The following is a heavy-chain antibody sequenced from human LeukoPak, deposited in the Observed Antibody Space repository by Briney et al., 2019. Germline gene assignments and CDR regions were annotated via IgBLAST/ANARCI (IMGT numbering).Heavy chain of an antibody. J-gene: IGHJ4*02. D-gene: IGHD3-16*01. V-gene: IGHV4-39*01. CDR2: MYYSGST. CDR1: GGSINSSSYY. CDR3: ARPSIWDQVADY. Sequence: SETLSLTCSVSGGSINSSSYYCGWIRQPPGKGLEWIGSMYYSGSTYYNPSLKSRVTISVDTSKNQFSLKLSSVTAADTAVYYCARPSIWDQVADYWGQGTLVTVSS.